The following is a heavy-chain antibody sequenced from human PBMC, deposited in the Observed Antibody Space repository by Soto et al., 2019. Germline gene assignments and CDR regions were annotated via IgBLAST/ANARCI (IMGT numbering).Heavy chain of an antibody. CDR2: IWYDGDNK. V-gene: IGHV3-33*01. CDR1: GFTFSSYG. J-gene: IGHJ4*02. CDR3: ASSMQWLVHYFYY. Sequence: QVQLVESGGGVVQPGRSLRLSCAASGFTFSSYGMHWVRQAPGKGLEWVAVIWYDGDNKYYADSVKGRFTISRDNSKNTLYLQMNSLRAEDTAVYYCASSMQWLVHYFYYWGQGTLVTVSS. D-gene: IGHD6-19*01.